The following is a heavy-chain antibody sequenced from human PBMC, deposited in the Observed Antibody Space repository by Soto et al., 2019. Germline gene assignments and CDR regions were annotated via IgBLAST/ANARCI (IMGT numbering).Heavy chain of an antibody. J-gene: IGHJ4*02. D-gene: IGHD3-22*01. CDR2: ISGSGGST. Sequence: GGSLRLSCAASGFTFSSYAMSWVRQAPGKGLEWVSAISGSGGSTYYADSVKGRFTISRDNSKNTLYLQMNSLRAEDTAVYYCAKVFLIMIVVVISLTFDYWGQGTLVTVSS. CDR3: AKVFLIMIVVVISLTFDY. V-gene: IGHV3-23*01. CDR1: GFTFSSYA.